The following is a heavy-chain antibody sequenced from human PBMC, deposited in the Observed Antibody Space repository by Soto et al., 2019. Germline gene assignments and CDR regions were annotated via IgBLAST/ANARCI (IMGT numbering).Heavy chain of an antibody. J-gene: IGHJ6*02. CDR2: TYYRSKWYN. Sequence: LSLPCAISGDSVSSNSAAWNWIRQSPSRGLEWLGRTYYRSKWYNDYAVSVKSRITINPDTSKNQFSLQLNSVTPEDTAVYYCARAWATGYSSSWYYYYGMDVWGQGTTVTVSS. CDR1: GDSVSSNSAA. V-gene: IGHV6-1*01. D-gene: IGHD6-13*01. CDR3: ARAWATGYSSSWYYYYGMDV.